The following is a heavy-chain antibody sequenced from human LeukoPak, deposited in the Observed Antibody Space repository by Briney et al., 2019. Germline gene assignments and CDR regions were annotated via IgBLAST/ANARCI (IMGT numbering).Heavy chain of an antibody. CDR1: GFTFSDYY. V-gene: IGHV3-11*04. CDR3: AREVIDCSSTSCYLDWFDP. Sequence: PGGSLRLSCAASGFTFSDYYMSWIRQAPGKGLEWVSYISSSGSTIYYADSVKGRFTISRDNAKNSLYLQMNSLRAEDTAVYYCAREVIDCSSTSCYLDWFDPWGQGTLVTVSS. J-gene: IGHJ5*02. CDR2: ISSSGSTI. D-gene: IGHD2-2*01.